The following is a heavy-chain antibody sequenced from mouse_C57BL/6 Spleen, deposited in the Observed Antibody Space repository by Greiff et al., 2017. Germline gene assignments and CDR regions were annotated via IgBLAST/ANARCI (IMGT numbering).Heavy chain of an antibody. J-gene: IGHJ2*01. CDR1: GYTFTDYE. V-gene: IGHV1-15*01. CDR2: IDPETGGT. Sequence: VQLQQSGAELVRPGASVTLSCKASGYTFTDYEMHWVKQTPVHGLEWIGAIDPETGGTAYNQKFKGKAILTADKSSSTAYMELRSLPSEDSAVYYWTRSNLDPYFDYWGQGTTLTVSS. CDR3: TRSNLDPYFDY.